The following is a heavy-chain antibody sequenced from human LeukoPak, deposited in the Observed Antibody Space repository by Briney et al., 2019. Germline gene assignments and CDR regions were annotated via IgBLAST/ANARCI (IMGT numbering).Heavy chain of an antibody. CDR1: GYTFTRYA. CDR2: INPGYGNT. Sequence: ASVRVSCKASGYTFTRYAMHWVRQAPGQRPEWMGWINPGYGNTEYSRKFQGRVTITSDTSAITAYMELSSLTSEDTALYYCVRDDGNTWLSDSWGQGTLVTVSS. V-gene: IGHV1-3*01. CDR3: VRDDGNTWLSDS. D-gene: IGHD3-9*01. J-gene: IGHJ4*02.